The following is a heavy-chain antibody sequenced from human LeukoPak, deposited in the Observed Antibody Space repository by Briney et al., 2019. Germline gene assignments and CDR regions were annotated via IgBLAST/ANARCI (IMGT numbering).Heavy chain of an antibody. V-gene: IGHV3-33*05. J-gene: IGHJ6*04. Sequence: GGSLRLSCVGSGFTFSSYSIHWVRQLPGKGPEWVAIISYDGSSEFYADSVKGRFKISRDNSKNTVNLQMNSLRAEDTAVYYCAELGITMIGGVWGKGTTVTISS. D-gene: IGHD3-10*02. CDR3: AELGITMIGGV. CDR2: ISYDGSSE. CDR1: GFTFSSYS.